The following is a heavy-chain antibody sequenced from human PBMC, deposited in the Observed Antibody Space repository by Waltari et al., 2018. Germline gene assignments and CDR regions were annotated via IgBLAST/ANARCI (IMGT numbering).Heavy chain of an antibody. J-gene: IGHJ4*02. CDR1: GFFLRCTIW. CDR3: ATSSASAGND. D-gene: IGHD1-1*01. CDR2: INPDGSAK. Sequence: VQLVESGGGLVQPGVSLRLSRVGPGFFLRCTIWMSWVRQAPGKGLEWLANINPDGSAKYYVESVKGRFTISRNNAENSVYLQMNSLRADDTAVYYCATSSASAGNDWGQGTLVSVSS. V-gene: IGHV3-7*01.